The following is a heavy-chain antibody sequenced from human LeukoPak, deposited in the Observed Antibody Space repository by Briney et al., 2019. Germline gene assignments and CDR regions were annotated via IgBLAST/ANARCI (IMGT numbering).Heavy chain of an antibody. CDR1: GFTFDDSA. J-gene: IGHJ4*02. CDR3: AKDLGRTGWELLRGSLTY. D-gene: IGHD1-26*01. V-gene: IGHV3-43*02. CDR2: ISGPGDST. Sequence: GGSLRLSCAASGFTFDDSAMHWVRQAPGKGLEWVSLISGPGDSTYYADSVMGRFTISRDNSKNSLYLQMSSLRTEDTAFYYCAKDLGRTGWELLRGSLTYWGQGTLVTVSS.